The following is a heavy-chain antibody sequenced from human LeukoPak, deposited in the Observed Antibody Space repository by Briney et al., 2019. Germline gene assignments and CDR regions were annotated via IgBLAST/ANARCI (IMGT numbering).Heavy chain of an antibody. V-gene: IGHV1-58*02. CDR3: AAITYYDFWSGPFAFDI. CDR1: GFTFTSSA. CDR2: IVVGSGNT. J-gene: IGHJ3*02. Sequence: SVKVSCKASGFTFTSSAMQWVRQARGQRLEWIGWIVVGSGNTNYAQKFQERVTITRDMSTSIAYMELSSLRSEDTAVYYCAAITYYDFWSGPFAFDIWGQGTMVTVSS. D-gene: IGHD3-3*01.